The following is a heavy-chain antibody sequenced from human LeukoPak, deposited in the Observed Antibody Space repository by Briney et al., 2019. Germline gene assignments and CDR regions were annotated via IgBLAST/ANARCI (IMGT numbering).Heavy chain of an antibody. CDR1: GFTFSSYG. V-gene: IGHV3-30*02. J-gene: IGHJ4*02. D-gene: IGHD3-22*01. CDR2: IRFDGSNK. Sequence: GGSLRLSCAASGFTFSSYGMHWVRQAPGKGLEWVAFIRFDGSNKYYADSVEGRFTISRDNSKNTLYLQMNSLRAEDTAVYYCAKDLVHYYDSSGSPDYWGQGTLVTVSS. CDR3: AKDLVHYYDSSGSPDY.